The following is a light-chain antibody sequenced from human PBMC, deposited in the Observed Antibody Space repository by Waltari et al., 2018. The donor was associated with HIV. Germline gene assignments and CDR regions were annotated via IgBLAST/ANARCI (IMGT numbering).Light chain of an antibody. CDR3: MQALEIPLT. CDR2: LAS. J-gene: IGKJ4*01. Sequence: DIVLTQPPFFLPVSPGEPASISCTSIQSLLHSNGYNYLNWYMQTPGQSPHLLIYLASHRASGVTDRFSGSGSGTDFTLHIKRVEADDVGLYYCMQALEIPLTFGGGTKVEIK. V-gene: IGKV2-28*01. CDR1: QSLLHSNGYNY.